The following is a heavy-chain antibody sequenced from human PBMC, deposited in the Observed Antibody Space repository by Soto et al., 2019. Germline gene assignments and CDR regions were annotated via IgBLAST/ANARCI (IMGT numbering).Heavy chain of an antibody. V-gene: IGHV4-34*01. CDR2: INHSGNT. CDR1: GKSLSGYY. Sequence: QVQLQQWGAGLLKPSETLSLTCAVYGKSLSGYYWSWIRQPPGKALEWIGEINHSGNTNYNPSLKNRVTISVDTSKNQLFLNLSSVTAADTAMYYCARHHVLGRTIAGAAEFWGQGTLVTVSS. CDR3: ARHHVLGRTIAGAAEF. J-gene: IGHJ4*02. D-gene: IGHD1-26*01.